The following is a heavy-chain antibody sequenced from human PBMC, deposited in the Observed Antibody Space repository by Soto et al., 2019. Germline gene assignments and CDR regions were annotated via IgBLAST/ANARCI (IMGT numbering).Heavy chain of an antibody. CDR2: MIPTGST. CDR1: GGSINSVNW. Sequence: QVQPQESGPGLVRPSDTLSLTCAVSGGSINSVNWWSWVRQSPGKGLEWIGEMIPTGSTNYKPSLQSRVTVSMDKSRNPFSLKIYSVTAADTAVYFCARHGHNIYGFDVWGRGTTVTVSS. CDR3: ARHGHNIYGFDV. V-gene: IGHV4-4*02. J-gene: IGHJ6*02. D-gene: IGHD1-1*01.